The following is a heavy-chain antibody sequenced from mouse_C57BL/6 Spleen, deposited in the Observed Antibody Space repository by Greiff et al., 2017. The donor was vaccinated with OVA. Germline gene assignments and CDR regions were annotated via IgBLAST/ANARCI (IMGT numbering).Heavy chain of an antibody. J-gene: IGHJ3*01. Sequence: QVQLQQSGAELVRPGASVTLSCKASGYTFTDYEMHWVKQTPVHGLEWIGAIDPETGGTAYNQKFKGKAILTADKSSSTAYMELRSLTSEESAVYYCTIYGYGQFAYWGQGTLVTVSA. D-gene: IGHD2-2*01. CDR2: IDPETGGT. CDR1: GYTFTDYE. V-gene: IGHV1-15*01. CDR3: TIYGYGQFAY.